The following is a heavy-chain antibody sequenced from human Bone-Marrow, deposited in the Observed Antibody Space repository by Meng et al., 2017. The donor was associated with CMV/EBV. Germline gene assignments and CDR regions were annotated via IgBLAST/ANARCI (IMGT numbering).Heavy chain of an antibody. CDR3: TRDRGYSYAHPDY. V-gene: IGHV3-30*04. J-gene: IGHJ4*02. Sequence: GGSLRLSCAASGFTFSSYAMHWVRQAPGKGLEWVAVISYDGSNKYYADSVKGRFTISRDNSKNTLYLQMNSLRAEDTAVYYCTRDRGYSYAHPDYWGQGTLFTVSS. CDR1: GFTFSSYA. CDR2: ISYDGSNK. D-gene: IGHD5-18*01.